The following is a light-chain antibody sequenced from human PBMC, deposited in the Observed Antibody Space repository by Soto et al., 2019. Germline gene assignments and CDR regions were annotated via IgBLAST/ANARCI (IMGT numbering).Light chain of an antibody. Sequence: DIQVTQSPSTLSASVGDRVTITCRASQTINNWLAWYQQKPGKAPNFLIYDASSLESGVPSRFSGSGSGTEFTLTISSLQPDDFATYYCQQYSSYPLTFGQGTKLEIK. CDR3: QQYSSYPLT. J-gene: IGKJ2*01. V-gene: IGKV1-5*01. CDR2: DAS. CDR1: QTINNW.